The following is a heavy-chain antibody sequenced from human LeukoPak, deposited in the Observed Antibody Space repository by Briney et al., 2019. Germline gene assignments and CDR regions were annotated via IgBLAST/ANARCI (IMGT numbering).Heavy chain of an antibody. D-gene: IGHD6-13*01. CDR1: GGSISSYY. CDR2: IYTSGST. CDR3: ARETAAAGTYYYYYMDV. V-gene: IGHV4-4*07. Sequence: SETLSLTCTVSGGSISSYYWSWIRQPAGKGLEWIGRIYTSGSTNYNPSLKSRVTMSVDTSKNQFSLKLSYVTAADTAVYYCARETAAAGTYYYYYMDVWGKGTTVTVSS. J-gene: IGHJ6*03.